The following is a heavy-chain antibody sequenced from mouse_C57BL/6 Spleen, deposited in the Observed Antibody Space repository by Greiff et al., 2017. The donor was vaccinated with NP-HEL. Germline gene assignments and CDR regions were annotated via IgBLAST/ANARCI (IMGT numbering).Heavy chain of an antibody. D-gene: IGHD4-1*01. CDR1: GYTFTSYW. Sequence: QVQLQQPGAELVRPGTSVKLSCKASGYTFTSYWMHWVKQRPGQGLEWIGVIDPSDSYTNYNQKFKGKATLTVDTSSSTAYMQLSSLTSEDSAVYYCATGTGPFAYWGQGTLVTVSA. CDR2: IDPSDSYT. V-gene: IGHV1-59*01. J-gene: IGHJ3*01. CDR3: ATGTGPFAY.